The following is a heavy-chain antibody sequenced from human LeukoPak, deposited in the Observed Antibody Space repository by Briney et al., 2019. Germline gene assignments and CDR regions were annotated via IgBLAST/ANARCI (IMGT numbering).Heavy chain of an antibody. CDR3: ARSTYYYDSSGYYYAQYFDY. CDR2: ISYDGSNK. J-gene: IGHJ4*02. Sequence: GGSLRLSCAASGFTFSSYGMHWVRQAPGKGLEWVAVISYDGSNKYYADSVKGRFTISRDNSKNTLYLQMNSLRAEDTAVYYCARSTYYYDSSGYYYAQYFDYWGQGTLVTVSS. V-gene: IGHV3-30*03. CDR1: GFTFSSYG. D-gene: IGHD3-22*01.